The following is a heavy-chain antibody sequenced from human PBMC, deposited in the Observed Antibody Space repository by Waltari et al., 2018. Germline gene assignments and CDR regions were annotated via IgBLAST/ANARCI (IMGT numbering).Heavy chain of an antibody. D-gene: IGHD5-18*01. CDR1: GFSFRYYA. Sequence: EVQLLESGGALIEPGGSLRLSCVGSGFSFRYYAMTWIRQAPGKGLEWVSGISAAGDYTYYADSVKGRFTISRDNSKNTLYLEVAGLRAEDTAVYYCVKGSGYSYGYPEYWGQGTLVAVSS. CDR3: VKGSGYSYGYPEY. V-gene: IGHV3-23*01. J-gene: IGHJ4*02. CDR2: ISAAGDYT.